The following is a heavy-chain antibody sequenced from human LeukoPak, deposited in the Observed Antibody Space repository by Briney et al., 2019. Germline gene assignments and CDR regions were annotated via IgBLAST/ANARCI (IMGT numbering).Heavy chain of an antibody. CDR2: INPNSGGT. D-gene: IGHD3-22*01. CDR3: ARVDSTGYYRGRGPIDY. Sequence: ASVKVSCKASGYTFTGYYIHWVRQAPGQGLEWMGWINPNSGGTNYAQRFQGRVTMTRDTSISTAYMDLSRLRPDDTAVYYCARVDSTGYYRGRGPIDYWGQGTLVTVSS. CDR1: GYTFTGYY. J-gene: IGHJ4*02. V-gene: IGHV1-2*02.